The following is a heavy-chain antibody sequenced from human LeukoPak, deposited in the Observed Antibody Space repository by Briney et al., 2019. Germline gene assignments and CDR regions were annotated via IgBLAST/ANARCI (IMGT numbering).Heavy chain of an antibody. CDR1: GFTFNDYA. CDR2: IGTAGDT. V-gene: IGHV3-13*01. Sequence: GGSLRLSCAASGFTFNDYAMHWVRQATGKDLEWVSGIGTAGDTHYSDSVKGRFTISRENAKNTLYLQMNSLRAEDTAVYYCARGSHHYYYGMDVWGQGTTVTVSS. J-gene: IGHJ6*02. CDR3: ARGSHHYYYGMDV.